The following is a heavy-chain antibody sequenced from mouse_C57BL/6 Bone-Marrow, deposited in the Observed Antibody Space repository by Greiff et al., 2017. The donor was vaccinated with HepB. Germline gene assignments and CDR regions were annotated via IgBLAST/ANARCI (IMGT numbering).Heavy chain of an antibody. CDR2: IDPNSGGT. CDR3: VHNYYGSSYGYFDY. Sequence: VQLQQSGAELVKPGASVKLSCKASGYTFTSYWMHWVKQRPGRGLEWIGRIDPNSGGTKYNEKFKSKATLTVDKPSSTAYMQLSSLTSEDSAVYYCVHNYYGSSYGYFDYWGQGTTLTVSS. D-gene: IGHD1-1*01. J-gene: IGHJ2*01. V-gene: IGHV1-72*01. CDR1: GYTFTSYW.